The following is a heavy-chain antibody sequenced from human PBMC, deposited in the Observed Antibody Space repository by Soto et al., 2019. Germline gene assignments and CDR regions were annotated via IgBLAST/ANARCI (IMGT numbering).Heavy chain of an antibody. Sequence: PWGSLRLSCAASGFTFTRYSMNFFRQAPGKGLEWVSSISSTTNYIYYADSMKGRFTVSRDNAKNSVYLEMNSLSAEDTAVYYCARESEDLTSNFDYWGQGTLVTVSS. CDR3: ARESEDLTSNFDY. CDR2: ISSTTNYI. V-gene: IGHV3-21*01. J-gene: IGHJ4*02. CDR1: GFTFTRYS.